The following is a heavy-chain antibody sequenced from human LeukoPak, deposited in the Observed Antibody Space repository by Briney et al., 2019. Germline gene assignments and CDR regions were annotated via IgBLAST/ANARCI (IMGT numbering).Heavy chain of an antibody. CDR3: ARDQFGSGKGLDY. J-gene: IGHJ4*02. V-gene: IGHV3-53*01. CDR2: IYSGGST. Sequence: GGSLRLSCAASGFTVSSNYMSWVRQAPGKGLEWVSVIYSGGSTYYADSVKGRFTISRDNSKNTLYLQMNSLRAEDTAVYYCARDQFGSGKGLDYWGQGTLVTVSS. CDR1: GFTVSSNY. D-gene: IGHD3-10*01.